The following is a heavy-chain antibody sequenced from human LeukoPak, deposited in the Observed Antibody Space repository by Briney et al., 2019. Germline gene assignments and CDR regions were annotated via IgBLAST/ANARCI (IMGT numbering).Heavy chain of an antibody. Sequence: GASVKVSCKASGYTFTSYYMHWVRQAPGQGLEWMGIINPSGGSTSYAQKFQGRVTITADESASTAYMELSSLRSEDTAVYYCARGILWEDNYFDYWGQGTLVTVSS. CDR3: ARGILWEDNYFDY. CDR1: GYTFTSYY. V-gene: IGHV1-46*01. CDR2: INPSGGST. J-gene: IGHJ4*02. D-gene: IGHD2-21*01.